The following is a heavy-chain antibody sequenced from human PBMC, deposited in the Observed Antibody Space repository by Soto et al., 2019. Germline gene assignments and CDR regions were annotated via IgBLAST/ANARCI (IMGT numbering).Heavy chain of an antibody. V-gene: IGHV3-11*06. CDR3: AREVGVAARPGSLQLDN. CDR1: GPSLSGYY. J-gene: IGHJ4*02. CDR2: ISPASTYT. Sequence: GGSLRLSCAASGPSLSGYYMTWIRQAPGKGLEWVSLISPASTYTQYADSVKGRFTISRDNTKNSLFLQMSSLRAEDTAVYYCAREVGVAARPGSLQLDNWGQGALVTVSS. D-gene: IGHD6-6*01.